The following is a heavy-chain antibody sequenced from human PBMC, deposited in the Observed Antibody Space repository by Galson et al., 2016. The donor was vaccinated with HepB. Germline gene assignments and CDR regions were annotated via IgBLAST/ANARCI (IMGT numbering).Heavy chain of an antibody. D-gene: IGHD2-2*01. J-gene: IGHJ5*02. CDR3: ARAAIIPGARMVFDP. CDR2: IYHTGTS. V-gene: IGHV4-4*02. CDR1: GASISDSNW. Sequence: ETLSLTCAVYGASISDSNWWTWVRQVPGKGLERIGEIYHTGTSNNNPFLSSRFTLSVDKSRNQISLNVTSVTAADTAVYYCARAAIIPGARMVFDPWGQGILVTVSS.